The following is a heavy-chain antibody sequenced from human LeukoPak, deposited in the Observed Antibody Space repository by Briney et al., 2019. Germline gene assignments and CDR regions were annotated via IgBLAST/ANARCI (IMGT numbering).Heavy chain of an antibody. Sequence: GGSLRLSCQTSGFTFYMYSMSWVRQAPGRGLEGGASMCDSASCTFYPDSVKGRFTISRDNSKNVLYLRMNSLTAEDTAIYYCAKDRPNFHENSGHYYRRDGDSWGQGTLVTVSS. CDR1: GFTFYMYS. CDR3: AKDRPNFHENSGHYYRRDGDS. CDR2: MCDSASCT. D-gene: IGHD3-22*01. V-gene: IGHV3-23*01. J-gene: IGHJ5*01.